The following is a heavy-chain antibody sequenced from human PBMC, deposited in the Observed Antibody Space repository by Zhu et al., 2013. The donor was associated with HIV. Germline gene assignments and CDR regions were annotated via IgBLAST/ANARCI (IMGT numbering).Heavy chain of an antibody. CDR1: GYTFTGYY. D-gene: IGHD3-22*01. J-gene: IGHJ6*02. V-gene: IGHV1-2*02. Sequence: SVKVSCKASGYTFTGYYMHWVRQAPGQGLEWMGWINPNSGGTEYAQKFQGRVTMTRDTSISTAYMELSRLRSDDTAVYYCARMYYYDSSGYSYGMDVWGQGTTVTVSS. CDR2: INPNSGGT. CDR3: ARMYYYDSSGYSYGMDV.